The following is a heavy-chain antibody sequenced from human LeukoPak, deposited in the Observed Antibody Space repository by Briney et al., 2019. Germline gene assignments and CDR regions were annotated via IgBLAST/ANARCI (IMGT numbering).Heavy chain of an antibody. CDR3: ARDLRYYYDSRVSWPGY. D-gene: IGHD3-22*01. Sequence: ASXKVSCKASGYTFTGYYMHWVRQAPGKGGEWMGRINPNSGGTKYEQKFQGRVTITRDTAISTDYMEVSRLRYGDTAVYYCARDLRYYYDSRVSWPGYWGQGTLVTVSS. CDR1: GYTFTGYY. CDR2: INPNSGGT. J-gene: IGHJ4*02. V-gene: IGHV1-2*06.